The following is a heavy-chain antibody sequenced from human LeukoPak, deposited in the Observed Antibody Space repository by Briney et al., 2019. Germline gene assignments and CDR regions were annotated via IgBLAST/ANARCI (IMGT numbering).Heavy chain of an antibody. CDR1: GSTLNEFS. CDR3: ATVASRLGRRGRFDY. V-gene: IGHV1-24*01. CDR2: FDPEDGET. J-gene: IGHJ4*02. D-gene: IGHD1-1*01. Sequence: ASVKVSCKVSGSTLNEFSMHWVRQAPGKGLEWMGGFDPEDGETLYAQKFQGRVTMTEDTSTDTAYMEVSSLRSDDTAVYYCATVASRLGRRGRFDYWGQGTLVTVSS.